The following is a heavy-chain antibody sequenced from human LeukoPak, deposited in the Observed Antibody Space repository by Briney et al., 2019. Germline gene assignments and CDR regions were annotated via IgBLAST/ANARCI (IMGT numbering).Heavy chain of an antibody. J-gene: IGHJ4*02. Sequence: GGSLRLSCAASGFTFSAYGMSWVRQSPGKGLEWVSAISGSGGSTYYADSVKGRFTISRDNSKNTLYLQMNSLRAEDTAVYYCATTIFGVVILAYDYWGQGTLVTVSS. V-gene: IGHV3-23*01. CDR3: ATTIFGVVILAYDY. CDR1: GFTFSAYG. CDR2: ISGSGGST. D-gene: IGHD3-3*01.